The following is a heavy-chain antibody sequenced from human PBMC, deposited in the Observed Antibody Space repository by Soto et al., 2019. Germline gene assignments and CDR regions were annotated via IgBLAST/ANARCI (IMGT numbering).Heavy chain of an antibody. CDR1: GGSISSGDYY. CDR2: IYYSGST. Sequence: QVQLQESGPGLAKPSQTLSLTCTVSGGSISSGDYYWSWIRQHPGKDLEWIGYIYYSGSTYYNPSLKSRVIISVDTSKNQFSLKLSSVTAADTAVYYCASYKTGDAFDIWGQGTMVTVSS. CDR3: ASYKTGDAFDI. D-gene: IGHD1-1*01. J-gene: IGHJ3*02. V-gene: IGHV4-31*03.